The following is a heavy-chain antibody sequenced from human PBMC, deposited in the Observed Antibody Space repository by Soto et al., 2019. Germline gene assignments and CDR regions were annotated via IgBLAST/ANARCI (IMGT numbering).Heavy chain of an antibody. J-gene: IGHJ4*02. V-gene: IGHV3-23*01. CDR3: AKDDIVVVTALNF. CDR1: GFTFSSYA. Sequence: GGSLRLSCAASGFTFSSYAMSWVRQAPGKGLEWVSTISGSGGTTYYADSVKGRFTISRDNSKNTLYLQMNSLRAEDTAVYYCAKDDIVVVTALNFWGQGTLVTVSS. CDR2: ISGSGGTT. D-gene: IGHD2-21*02.